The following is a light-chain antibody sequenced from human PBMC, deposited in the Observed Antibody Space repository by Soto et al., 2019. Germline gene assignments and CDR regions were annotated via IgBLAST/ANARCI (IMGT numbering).Light chain of an antibody. CDR2: AAS. V-gene: IGKV1-39*01. J-gene: IGKJ1*01. CDR1: QSIRNY. CDR3: QPTDSTPQT. Sequence: DIQMTQSPSSLSASVGDRVTISCRASQSIRNYVSWYQQKPGTAPKLLIRAASTLQSGVPSRFSGSGSGTDFTLTISSLQIEDFATYCCQPTDSTPQTFGQGTNVEI.